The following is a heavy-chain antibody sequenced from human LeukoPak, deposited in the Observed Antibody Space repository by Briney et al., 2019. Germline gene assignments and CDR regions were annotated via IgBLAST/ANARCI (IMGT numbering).Heavy chain of an antibody. CDR3: ARDRLHYGEYEKTFDY. J-gene: IGHJ4*02. Sequence: GGSLRLSCAASGFTFSSYSMNWVRQAPGKGLEWVSSISSSSSYINYADSVRGRFTISRDNAKNSLFLQMDSLRGEDTAVYYCARDRLHYGEYEKTFDYWGQGTLVSVSS. CDR1: GFTFSSYS. V-gene: IGHV3-21*01. CDR2: ISSSSSYI. D-gene: IGHD4-17*01.